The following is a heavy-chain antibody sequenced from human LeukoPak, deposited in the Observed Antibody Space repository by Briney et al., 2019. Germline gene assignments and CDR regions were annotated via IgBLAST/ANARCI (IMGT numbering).Heavy chain of an antibody. V-gene: IGHV3-48*01. CDR1: GFTFSSYS. CDR3: ARDPQIVPLRRSAAFDS. Sequence: GGSLRLSCAASGFTFSSYSMNWVRQAPGKGLEWVSYISSSSSTIYYADSVKGRFTISRDNAKNSLYLQMNSLRAEDTAVYYCARDPQIVPLRRSAAFDSWGPGTLVTVSS. D-gene: IGHD3-16*01. J-gene: IGHJ4*02. CDR2: ISSSSSTI.